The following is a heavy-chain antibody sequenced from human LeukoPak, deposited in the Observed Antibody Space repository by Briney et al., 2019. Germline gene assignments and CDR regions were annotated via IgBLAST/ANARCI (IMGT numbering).Heavy chain of an antibody. V-gene: IGHV4-59*08. J-gene: IGHJ6*02. Sequence: SETLSLTCNVSGGSISSYYWSWIRQPPGKGLEWIGYIYYSGSTNYNPSLKSRVTISVDTSKNQFSLKLSSVTAADTAVYYCARRLYSVGMDVWGQGTTVTVSS. CDR2: IYYSGST. CDR3: ARRLYSVGMDV. CDR1: GGSISSYY. D-gene: IGHD3-10*02.